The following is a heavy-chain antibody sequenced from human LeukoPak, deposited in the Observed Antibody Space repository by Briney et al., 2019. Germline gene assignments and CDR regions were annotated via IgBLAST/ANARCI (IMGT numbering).Heavy chain of an antibody. CDR2: IYCSRST. CDR1: GCSISISSYY. J-gene: IGHJ4*02. Sequence: SETLSLTCTVSGCSISISSYYWGWIRQPPGKGLEWIGSIYCSRSTYYNPSLNRRTTISVDTSNNQYPLMYSSVTDAAPAVYYCARDSKPSYYDSSGYYVPYYFYYWGQGTLVIVSS. CDR3: ARDSKPSYYDSSGYYVPYYFYY. D-gene: IGHD3-22*01. V-gene: IGHV4-39*02.